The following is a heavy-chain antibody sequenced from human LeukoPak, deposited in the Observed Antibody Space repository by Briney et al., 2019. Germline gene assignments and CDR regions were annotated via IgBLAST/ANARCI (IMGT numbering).Heavy chain of an antibody. J-gene: IGHJ6*04. CDR2: IRSSSSYI. V-gene: IGHV3-21*01. Sequence: GGSLRLSCAASGFTFSSYSMNWVRQAPGKGLEWVSSIRSSSSYIYYADSVKGRFTISRDNAKNSLYLQMNSLRAEDTAVYYCARNCRPIAAAGNGMDVWGKGTTVTVSS. CDR1: GFTFSSYS. CDR3: ARNCRPIAAAGNGMDV. D-gene: IGHD6-13*01.